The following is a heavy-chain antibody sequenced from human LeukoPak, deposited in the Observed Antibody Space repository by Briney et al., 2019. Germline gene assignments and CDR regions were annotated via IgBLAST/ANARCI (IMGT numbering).Heavy chain of an antibody. J-gene: IGHJ6*03. V-gene: IGHV1-8*01. D-gene: IGHD5-12*01. CDR3: ARGPSWLRPYYYYYYYMDV. Sequence: GASVKVSCKASGYTFTSYDINWVRQATGQGLEWMGWMNPNSGNTGYAQKFQGRVTMTRNTSISTAYMELSSLRSEDTAVYYCARGPSWLRPYYYYYYYMDVWGKGTTVTISS. CDR1: GYTFTSYD. CDR2: MNPNSGNT.